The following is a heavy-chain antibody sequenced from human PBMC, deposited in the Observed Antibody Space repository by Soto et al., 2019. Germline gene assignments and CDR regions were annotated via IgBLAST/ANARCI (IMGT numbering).Heavy chain of an antibody. D-gene: IGHD1-26*01. CDR1: GFSFSDYY. CDR3: SKVEGG. J-gene: IGHJ4*02. Sequence: EEQLVESGGGLVQPGGSLTLSCAASGFSFSDYYMEWVRQAPGKGLEWVARSRNKFKSYTTDYAASVKGRFTISRDLSKNSLYLEMNNLKTEDPAVYYCSKVEGGWGQGTLVTVSS. V-gene: IGHV3-72*01. CDR2: SRNKFKSYTT.